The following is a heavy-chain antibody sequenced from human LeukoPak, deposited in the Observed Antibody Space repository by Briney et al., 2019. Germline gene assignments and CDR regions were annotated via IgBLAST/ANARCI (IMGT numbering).Heavy chain of an antibody. CDR2: IDRPAKSYAT. Sequence: HPAGSLRLSCAASGCTLSDSAIHWVRQASGKGLEWVGLIDRPAKSYATAYGASVGGRFTISRDDSKNTAYLQMDSLKTEDTALYYCTRDRGTYNWLDPWGQGTLVTVSS. D-gene: IGHD1-26*01. J-gene: IGHJ5*02. CDR3: TRDRGTYNWLDP. CDR1: GCTLSDSA. V-gene: IGHV3-73*01.